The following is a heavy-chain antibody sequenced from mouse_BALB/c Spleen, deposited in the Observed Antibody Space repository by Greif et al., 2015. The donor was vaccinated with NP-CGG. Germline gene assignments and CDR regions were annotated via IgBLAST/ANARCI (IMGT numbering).Heavy chain of an antibody. Sequence: EVKLMESGGGLVKPGGSLKLSCAASGFTFSSYGMSWVRQTPEKRLEWVATISGGGSYTYYPDSVKGRFTISRDNAKNNLYLQMSSLRSEDTALYYCAKNWDWFAYWGQGTLVTVSA. J-gene: IGHJ3*01. CDR3: AKNWDWFAY. D-gene: IGHD4-1*01. CDR1: GFTFSSYG. CDR2: ISGGGSYT. V-gene: IGHV5-9-2*01.